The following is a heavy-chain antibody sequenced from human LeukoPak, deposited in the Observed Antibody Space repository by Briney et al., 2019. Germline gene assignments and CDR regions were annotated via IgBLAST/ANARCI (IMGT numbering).Heavy chain of an antibody. CDR1: GFTFSSYG. J-gene: IGHJ4*02. V-gene: IGHV3-7*01. CDR2: IEPDGSEK. CDR3: VRDQGGSSSH. Sequence: GGSLRLSCAASGFTFSSYGMSWVRQAPGKGLGWVANIEPDGSEKFYVDSVKGRFTISRDNAKNSLYLQMNSLRADDTAVYYCVRDQGGSSSHWGQGTLVTVSS. D-gene: IGHD6-6*01.